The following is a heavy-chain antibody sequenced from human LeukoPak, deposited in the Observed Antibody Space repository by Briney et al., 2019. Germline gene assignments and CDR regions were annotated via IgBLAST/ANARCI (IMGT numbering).Heavy chain of an antibody. Sequence: SETLSLTCTVSGGSMSRYYWSWIRQPAGKGLEWIGRIYTSGSGSSTYNPSLKSRVTMSIDTSKNHVSLRLSSVTAADTAIYYCARLSVPDVDGAFDIWGQGTLVTVSS. CDR1: GGSMSRYY. J-gene: IGHJ3*02. V-gene: IGHV4-4*07. D-gene: IGHD2-2*01. CDR2: IYTSGSGSS. CDR3: ARLSVPDVDGAFDI.